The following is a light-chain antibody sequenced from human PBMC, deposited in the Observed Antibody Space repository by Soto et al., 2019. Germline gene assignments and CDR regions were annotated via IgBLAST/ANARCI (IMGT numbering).Light chain of an antibody. CDR2: GAS. CDR3: QQYGSTPVT. J-gene: IGKJ1*01. V-gene: IGKV3-20*01. CDR1: QSVSSN. Sequence: EIVMTQTPATLSVSPGERATLSCRASQSVSSNLAWYQQKPGQAPRLLIYGASSRATGIPARFSGSGSGTDFTLTISRLEPEDFAVYYCQQYGSTPVTFGQGTMV.